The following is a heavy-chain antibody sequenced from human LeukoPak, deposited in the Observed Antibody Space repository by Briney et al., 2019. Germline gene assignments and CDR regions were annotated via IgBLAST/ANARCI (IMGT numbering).Heavy chain of an antibody. J-gene: IGHJ4*02. V-gene: IGHV3-7*01. CDR2: INQDESKK. CDR1: GFTFSADW. Sequence: PGGSLRLSCAASGFTFSADWMNWVRQAPGKGLEWAANINQDESKKYYVDSVKGRFTISRDHAKNSLYLQKDSLRAEDTAVYYCARDPNILMGANFHSWGQGTLVTVSS. CDR3: ARDPNILMGANFHS. D-gene: IGHD1-26*01.